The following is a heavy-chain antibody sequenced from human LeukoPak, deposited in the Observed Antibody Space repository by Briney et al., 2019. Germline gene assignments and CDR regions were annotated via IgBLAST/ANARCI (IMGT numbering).Heavy chain of an antibody. CDR2: TSFDGTKK. V-gene: IGHV3-30*04. Sequence: PGRSLRLSCAASGFTFSDYTIHWVRQAPGKGLEWVAATSFDGTKKYYADSVKGRFTISRDNAKNSLYLQMNSLRAEDTAVYYCARGSSARGAARHGDYWGQGTLVTVSS. D-gene: IGHD6-6*01. CDR1: GFTFSDYT. J-gene: IGHJ4*02. CDR3: ARGSSARGAARHGDY.